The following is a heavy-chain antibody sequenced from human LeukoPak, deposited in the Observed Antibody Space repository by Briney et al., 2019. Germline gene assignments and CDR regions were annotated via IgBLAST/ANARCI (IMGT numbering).Heavy chain of an antibody. J-gene: IGHJ4*02. D-gene: IGHD3-22*01. CDR2: IIPILGIA. Sequence: SVKVSCKASGGTFSSYAISWVRQAPGQGLEWMGRIIPILGIANYAQKFQGRVTITADKSTSTAYMELSSLRSEDTAVYYCAGEGHVSSGYYGYWGQGTLVTVSS. V-gene: IGHV1-69*04. CDR1: GGTFSSYA. CDR3: AGEGHVSSGYYGY.